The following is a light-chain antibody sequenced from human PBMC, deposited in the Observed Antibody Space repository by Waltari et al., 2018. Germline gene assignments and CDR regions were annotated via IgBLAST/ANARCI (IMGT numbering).Light chain of an antibody. CDR2: EAT. CDR1: SRDVGSYNL. V-gene: IGLV2-23*01. J-gene: IGLJ3*02. CDR3: CSYAGSTTLV. Sequence: QSALTQPASVSGSPGQSITISCTGTSRDVGSYNLVSWYQHHPGKAPKLLIYEATKRPSGVSNRFSGSKSSNTASLTISWLQAEDEADYYCCSYAGSTTLVFGGGTNLTVL.